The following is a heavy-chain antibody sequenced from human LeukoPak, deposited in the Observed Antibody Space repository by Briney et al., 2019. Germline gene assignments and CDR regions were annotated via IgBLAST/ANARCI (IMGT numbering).Heavy chain of an antibody. Sequence: GRSLRLSCAASGFTFSSYAMHWVRQAPGKGLEWVAVISYDGSNKYYADSVKGRFTISRDNSKNTLYLQMNSLRAEDTAVYYCARDGADVRGISRYFPDYWGQGTLVTVSS. CDR2: ISYDGSNK. V-gene: IGHV3-30-3*01. D-gene: IGHD3-9*01. J-gene: IGHJ4*02. CDR1: GFTFSSYA. CDR3: ARDGADVRGISRYFPDY.